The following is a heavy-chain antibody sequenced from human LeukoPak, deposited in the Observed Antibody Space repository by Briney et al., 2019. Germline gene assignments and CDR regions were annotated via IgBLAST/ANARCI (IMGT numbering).Heavy chain of an antibody. CDR3: AGGPDYDFWSGWGYYYYYYMDV. Sequence: GGSLRLACAASGFTLSSYSMNWVRQAPGKGLEWVSYISSSSSTIYYADSVKGRFTISRDNAKNSLSLQMNSLRAEDTAVYYCAGGPDYDFWSGWGYYYYYYMDVWGKGTTVTVSS. D-gene: IGHD3-3*01. J-gene: IGHJ6*03. CDR2: ISSSSSTI. CDR1: GFTLSSYS. V-gene: IGHV3-48*01.